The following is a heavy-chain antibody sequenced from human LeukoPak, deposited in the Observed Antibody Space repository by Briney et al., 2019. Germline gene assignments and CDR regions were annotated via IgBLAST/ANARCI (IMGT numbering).Heavy chain of an antibody. D-gene: IGHD6-25*01. CDR1: GLTVSSDY. J-gene: IGHJ4*02. CDR3: ARDSGGSSGDLLRY. Sequence: GGSLRLSCAASGLTVSSDYMTWVRQAPGKGLEWVSVIYSGGSTYYADSVKGRFTISRHNSNTLFLQMNSLRTEDTAVYYCARDSGGSSGDLLRYWGQGTLVTVSS. CDR2: IYSGGST. V-gene: IGHV3-53*04.